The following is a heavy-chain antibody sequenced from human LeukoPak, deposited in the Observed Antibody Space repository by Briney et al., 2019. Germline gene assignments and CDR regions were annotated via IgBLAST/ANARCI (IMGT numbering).Heavy chain of an antibody. CDR1: GYTFTSYA. J-gene: IGHJ4*02. V-gene: IGHV1-3*03. CDR3: ARDGSYRGSYLGY. D-gene: IGHD1-26*01. CDR2: INAGNGNT. Sequence: GASVKVSCKASGYTFTSYAMHWVRQAPGQRLEWMGWINAGNGNTKYSQEFQGRVTITRDTSASTAYMELSSLRSEDMAVYYCARDGSYRGSYLGYWGQGTLVTVSS.